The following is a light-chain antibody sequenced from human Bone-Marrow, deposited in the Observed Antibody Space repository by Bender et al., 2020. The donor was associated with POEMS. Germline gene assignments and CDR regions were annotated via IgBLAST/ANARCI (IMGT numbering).Light chain of an antibody. V-gene: IGLV3-9*01. CDR3: QVWDSGTAV. Sequence: SYELTQPLSVSVALGQTARITCGGNNFGSKNVHWYQKKPGQAPVVVIYRDNNRASGIPERFSGSTSGNTATLTISRAQVGDEADYYCQVWDSGTAVFGGGTKLTVL. CDR1: NFGSKN. CDR2: RDN. J-gene: IGLJ3*02.